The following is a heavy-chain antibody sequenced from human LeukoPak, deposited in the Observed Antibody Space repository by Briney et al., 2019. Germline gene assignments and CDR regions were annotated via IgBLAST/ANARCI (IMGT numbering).Heavy chain of an antibody. Sequence: GGSLRLSCAASGFTFSSYWMTWVRQAPGKGLEWVANMNQDGSEKYYVDSVKGRFTISRDNAKNSLYLQMNSLRAGDAAVYYCARDPGKAKSEGYFDYWGQGTLVTVSS. V-gene: IGHV3-7*03. J-gene: IGHJ4*02. CDR1: GFTFSSYW. CDR2: MNQDGSEK. CDR3: ARDPGKAKSEGYFDY.